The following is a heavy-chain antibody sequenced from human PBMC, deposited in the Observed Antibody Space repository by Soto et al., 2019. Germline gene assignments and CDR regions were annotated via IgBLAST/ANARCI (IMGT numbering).Heavy chain of an antibody. V-gene: IGHV5-51*01. J-gene: IGHJ6*02. CDR1: GYSFTSYW. CDR3: ARQGYSSGWYPTGYYYYGMDV. CDR2: IYPGDSDT. Sequence: GESLKISCKGSGYSFTSYWISWVRQMPGKGLEWMGIIYPGDSDTRYSPSFQGQVTISADKSISTAYLQWSSLKASDTAMYYCARQGYSSGWYPTGYYYYGMDVWGQGTTVTVSS. D-gene: IGHD6-19*01.